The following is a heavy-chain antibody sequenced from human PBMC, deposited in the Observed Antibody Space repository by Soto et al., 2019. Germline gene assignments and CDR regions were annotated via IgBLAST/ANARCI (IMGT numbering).Heavy chain of an antibody. CDR2: IYYSGST. J-gene: IGHJ6*02. CDR1: GGSTSSSSYY. CDR3: ASLGTTSMATNYYYYYGMDV. V-gene: IGHV4-39*01. Sequence: PSETLSLTCTVSGGSTSSSSYYWGWIRQPPGKGLEWIGSIYYSGSTYYNPSLKSRVTISVDTSKNQFSLKLSSVTAADTAVYYCASLGTTSMATNYYYYYGMDVWGQGTTVTVSS. D-gene: IGHD5-18*01.